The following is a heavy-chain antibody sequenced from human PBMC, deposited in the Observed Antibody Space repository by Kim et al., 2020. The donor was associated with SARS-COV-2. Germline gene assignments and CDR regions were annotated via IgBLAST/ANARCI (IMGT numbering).Heavy chain of an antibody. CDR3: ARDSSPYCSGGSCLFDY. D-gene: IGHD2-15*01. J-gene: IGHJ4*02. V-gene: IGHV1-18*04. CDR2: ISAYNGNT. Sequence: ASVKVSCKASGYTFTSYGISWVRQAPGQGLEWMGWISAYNGNTNYAQKLQGRVTMTTDTSTSTAYMELRSLRSDDTAVYYCARDSSPYCSGGSCLFDYWGQGTLVTVSS. CDR1: GYTFTSYG.